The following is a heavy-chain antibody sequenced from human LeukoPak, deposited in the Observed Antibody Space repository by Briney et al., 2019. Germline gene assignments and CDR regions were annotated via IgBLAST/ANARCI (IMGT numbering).Heavy chain of an antibody. J-gene: IGHJ4*02. V-gene: IGHV3-53*01. Sequence: GGSLRLSCAGSGFTVSSNYMSWVRQAPGKRLEWVSVIYRGGSTYYADSVKGRFTISRDNSKNTLSLQMNSLRAVDTAVYYCARTTKEFDILTGYYFDYWGQGTLVTASS. D-gene: IGHD3-9*01. CDR2: IYRGGST. CDR3: ARTTKEFDILTGYYFDY. CDR1: GFTVSSNY.